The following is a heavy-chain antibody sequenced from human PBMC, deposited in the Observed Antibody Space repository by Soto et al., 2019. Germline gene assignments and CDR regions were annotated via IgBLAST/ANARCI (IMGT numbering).Heavy chain of an antibody. V-gene: IGHV4-34*01. Sequence: PSETLSLTCAVYGGSFSGYYWSWIRQPPGKGLEWIGEINHSGSTNYNPSLKSRVTISVDTSKNQFSLKLSSVTAADTAVYYCARGRNREIFGVVTYYYYMDVWGKGTTVTVSS. CDR2: INHSGST. J-gene: IGHJ6*03. D-gene: IGHD3-3*01. CDR1: GGSFSGYY. CDR3: ARGRNREIFGVVTYYYYMDV.